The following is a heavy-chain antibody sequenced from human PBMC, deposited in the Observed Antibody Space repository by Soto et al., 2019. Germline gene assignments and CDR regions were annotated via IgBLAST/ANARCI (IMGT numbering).Heavy chain of an antibody. CDR3: VRYRSPDYYYGMDV. D-gene: IGHD1-26*01. CDR2: IYPGDSDR. V-gene: IGHV5-51*01. J-gene: IGHJ6*02. CDR1: GYSFDNHW. Sequence: GESLKISCKGSGYSFDNHWIGWVRQMPGKGLEWMAIIYPGDSDRRYSPSFQGQVTISADQSISTAYLQWSSLKASDAANYYCVRYRSPDYYYGMDVWGQGTTVTVSS.